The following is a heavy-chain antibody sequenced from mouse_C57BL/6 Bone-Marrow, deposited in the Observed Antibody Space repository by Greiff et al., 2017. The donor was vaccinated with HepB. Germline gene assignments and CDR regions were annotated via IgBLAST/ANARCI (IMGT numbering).Heavy chain of an antibody. CDR2: INPGSGGT. D-gene: IGHD2-1*01. CDR3: AREGNYGNYEDYAMDY. Sequence: QVQLKQSGAELVRPGTSVKVSCKASGYAFTNYLIEWVKQRPGQGLEWIGVINPGSGGTNYNEKFKGKATLTADKSSSTAYMQLSSLTSEDSAVYFCAREGNYGNYEDYAMDYWGQGTSVTVSS. J-gene: IGHJ4*01. V-gene: IGHV1-54*01. CDR1: GYAFTNYL.